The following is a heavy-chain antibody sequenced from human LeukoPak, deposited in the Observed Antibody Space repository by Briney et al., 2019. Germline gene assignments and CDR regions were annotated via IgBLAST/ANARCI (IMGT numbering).Heavy chain of an antibody. CDR2: ISSSSSYI. J-gene: IGHJ4*02. Sequence: MTGGSLRLSCAASGFPFSSYSMNWVRQAPGKGLEWVSSISSSSSYIYYADSVNGRFTISRDNAKNSLYLQMNSLRAEDTAVYYCAKSSSSRYHLGVYWGQGTLVTVSS. D-gene: IGHD6-13*01. CDR1: GFPFSSYS. CDR3: AKSSSSRYHLGVY. V-gene: IGHV3-21*01.